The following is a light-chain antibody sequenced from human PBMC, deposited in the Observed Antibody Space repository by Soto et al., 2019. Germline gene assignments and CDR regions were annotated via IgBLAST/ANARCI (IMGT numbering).Light chain of an antibody. CDR3: QQYNNWPRT. V-gene: IGKV3-15*01. J-gene: IGKJ1*01. CDR2: GAS. Sequence: EVVMTQSPATLSVSPGDRATLSCRASQSVGTNLAWYQQQPGQAPRLLIYGASTRATGIPARFSGSGSGTEFTLTISSLQSEDFAVCYCQQYNNWPRTFGQGTKVDI. CDR1: QSVGTN.